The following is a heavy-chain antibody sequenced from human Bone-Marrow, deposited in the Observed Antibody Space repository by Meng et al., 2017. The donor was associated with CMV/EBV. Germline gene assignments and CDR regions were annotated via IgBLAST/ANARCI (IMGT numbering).Heavy chain of an antibody. J-gene: IGHJ4*02. CDR3: ARQTPSLGATPHLDY. Sequence: ASVKVSCKASGYTFTGYYMHWVRQAPGQGLEWMGWINPNSGGTNYAQKFQGRVTMTRDTSISTAYMELSRLRSDDTAVYYCARQTPSLGATPHLDYWGQGTLVTVS. D-gene: IGHD1-26*01. CDR1: GYTFTGYY. V-gene: IGHV1-2*02. CDR2: INPNSGGT.